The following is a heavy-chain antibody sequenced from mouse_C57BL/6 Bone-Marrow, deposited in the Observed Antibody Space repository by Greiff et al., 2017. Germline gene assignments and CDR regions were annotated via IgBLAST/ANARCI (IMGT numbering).Heavy chain of an antibody. V-gene: IGHV1-82*01. CDR2: LYPGDGDT. Sequence: QVQLQQSGPELVKPGASVKISCKASGYAFSSSWMNWVKQRPGKGLEWIGRLYPGDGDTNYNGKFKGKATLTADKSSSTAYMQLSSLTSEDSAVYFGATYGNSFAYWGQGTLVTVSA. CDR1: GYAFSSSW. CDR3: ATYGNSFAY. J-gene: IGHJ3*01. D-gene: IGHD2-1*01.